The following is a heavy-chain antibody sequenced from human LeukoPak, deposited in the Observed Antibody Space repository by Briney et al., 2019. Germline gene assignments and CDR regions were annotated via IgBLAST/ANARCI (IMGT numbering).Heavy chain of an antibody. J-gene: IGHJ6*02. CDR1: GFTFSSDA. Sequence: GGSLRLSWAASGFTFSSDAMSWVRQVPGKGLEWVSAISGTGGSTYYADSGKGRFTISRDNSKNTLYLQMNSLRAEDTALYYCAKRSSYGSGTFFYYYGLDVWGQGTTVNVSS. D-gene: IGHD3-10*01. CDR2: ISGTGGST. V-gene: IGHV3-23*01. CDR3: AKRSSYGSGTFFYYYGLDV.